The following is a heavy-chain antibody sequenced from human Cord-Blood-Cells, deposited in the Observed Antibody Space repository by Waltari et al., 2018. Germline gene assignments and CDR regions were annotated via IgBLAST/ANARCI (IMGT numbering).Heavy chain of an antibody. CDR2: INPNSGGT. J-gene: IGHJ3*02. CDR3: ARGGSQLGSAYDAFDI. V-gene: IGHV1-2*04. CDR1: GYTFTGYY. D-gene: IGHD1-1*01. Sequence: QVQLVQSGAEVKKPGASVKVSCKASGYTFTGYYMHWVRQAPGKGLEWMGLINPNSGGTNYAQKFQGWVTMTRDTSISTAYMELSRLRSDDTAVYYCARGGSQLGSAYDAFDIWGQGTMVTVSS.